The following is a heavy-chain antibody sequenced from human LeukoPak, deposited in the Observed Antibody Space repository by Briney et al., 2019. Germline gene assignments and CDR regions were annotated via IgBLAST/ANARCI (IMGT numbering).Heavy chain of an antibody. J-gene: IGHJ6*02. Sequence: GGSLRLSCAASGFTFSTYAMTWVRQAPGKGLEWVSGIGGSGGGTYHADSVKGRFTISRGNSNNTLYLQMNSLRADDTAVYYCAKGTAALRYYAMDVWGQGTTVTVSS. D-gene: IGHD6-6*01. CDR2: IGGSGGGT. CDR3: AKGTAALRYYAMDV. CDR1: GFTFSTYA. V-gene: IGHV3-23*01.